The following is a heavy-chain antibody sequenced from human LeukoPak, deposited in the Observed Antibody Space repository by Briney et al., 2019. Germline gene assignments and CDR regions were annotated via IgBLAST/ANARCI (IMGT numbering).Heavy chain of an antibody. J-gene: IGHJ5*02. CDR3: AREGRRDGYNSNWFDP. D-gene: IGHD5-24*01. Sequence: ASVKVSCKASGYTFTSYYMHWVRQAPGQGLEWMGIINPSGGSTSYAQKFQGRVTMTRDASTSTVYMELSSLRSEDTAMYYCAREGRRDGYNSNWFDPWGQGTLVTVSS. V-gene: IGHV1-46*01. CDR2: INPSGGST. CDR1: GYTFTSYY.